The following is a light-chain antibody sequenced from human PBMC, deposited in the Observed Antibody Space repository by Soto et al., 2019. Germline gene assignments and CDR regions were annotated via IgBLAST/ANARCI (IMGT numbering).Light chain of an antibody. CDR2: AND. J-gene: IGLJ2*01. Sequence: QSVLTQPPSVSGAPGQRLTISCAGTSSNIGAGFDVHWYQQLPGTAPKLLIYANDDRPSGVPDRFSGSTSGTSASLAITGLQAEDAADYYCQSHDSSLSGHVVFGGGTKLTVL. CDR1: SSNIGAGFD. V-gene: IGLV1-40*01. CDR3: QSHDSSLSGHVV.